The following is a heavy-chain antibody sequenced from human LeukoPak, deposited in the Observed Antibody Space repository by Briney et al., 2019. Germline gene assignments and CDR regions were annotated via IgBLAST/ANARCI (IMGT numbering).Heavy chain of an antibody. CDR2: ISSGTNYI. J-gene: IGHJ5*02. Sequence: KPGGSLRLSCAASGFTFNTFNMNWVRQAPGKGLEWVSSISSGTNYIYYADSLKGRFTISRDNAKNSLYLQMNGLRAEDTAVYFCARDQGGWFDPWGQGTLVTISS. D-gene: IGHD3-16*01. V-gene: IGHV3-21*01. CDR1: GFTFNTFN. CDR3: ARDQGGWFDP.